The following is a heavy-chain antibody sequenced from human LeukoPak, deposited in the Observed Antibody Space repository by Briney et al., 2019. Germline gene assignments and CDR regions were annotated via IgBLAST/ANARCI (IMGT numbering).Heavy chain of an antibody. CDR3: ARDRKLSSGWSEFDY. D-gene: IGHD6-19*01. J-gene: IGHJ4*02. CDR1: GYTFTSYY. V-gene: IGHV1-46*01. Sequence: ASVKVSCKASGYTFTSYYMHWVRQAPGQGLEWMGIINPSGGSTSYAQKFQGRVTMTRDTSMSTVYMELSSLRSEDTAVYYCARDRKLSSGWSEFDYWGQGTLVTVSS. CDR2: INPSGGST.